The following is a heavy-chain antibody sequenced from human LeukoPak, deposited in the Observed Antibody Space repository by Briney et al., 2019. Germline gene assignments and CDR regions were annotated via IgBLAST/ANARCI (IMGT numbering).Heavy chain of an antibody. D-gene: IGHD3-22*01. Sequence: GESLKISCKGSGYSFTSYWIGRVRQMPGKGLEGMGIIYPGDSDTRYSPSFQGQVTISADKSISTDYLQWSSLKASDTAMYCCARGDLKYYYDSSGYYPDYWGQGTLVTVPS. CDR2: IYPGDSDT. CDR3: ARGDLKYYYDSSGYYPDY. CDR1: GYSFTSYW. J-gene: IGHJ4*02. V-gene: IGHV5-51*01.